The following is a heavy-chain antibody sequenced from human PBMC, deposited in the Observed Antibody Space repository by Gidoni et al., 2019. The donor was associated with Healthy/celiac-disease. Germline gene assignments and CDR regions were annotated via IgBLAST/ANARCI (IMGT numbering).Heavy chain of an antibody. J-gene: IGHJ3*02. V-gene: IGHV4-39*01. CDR1: GGSISSSSYY. Sequence: QLQLQESGPGLVKPSATLSLTCTVSGGSISSSSYYWGWIRQPPGKGLEWIGSIYYSGSTYYNPSLKSRVTISVDTSKNQFSLKLSSVTAADTAVYYCARHPRARLDAFDIWGQGTMVTVSS. CDR3: ARHPRARLDAFDI. CDR2: IYYSGST.